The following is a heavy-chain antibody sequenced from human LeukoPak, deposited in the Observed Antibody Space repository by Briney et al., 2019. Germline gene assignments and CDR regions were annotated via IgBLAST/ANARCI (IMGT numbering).Heavy chain of an antibody. CDR3: TRVIVAVPGYFDYFDF. V-gene: IGHV3-7*01. CDR2: INEDGSNK. Sequence: GGSLRLFCTASGFSFSNHYMRWIRQAPGKGLEWVANINEDGSNKWHLGSVKGRFTVSRDNARNSLYLQMNSLRVVDTAVYYCTRVIVAVPGYFDYFDFWGQGVLVTVSS. J-gene: IGHJ4*02. CDR1: GFSFSNHY. D-gene: IGHD6-19*01.